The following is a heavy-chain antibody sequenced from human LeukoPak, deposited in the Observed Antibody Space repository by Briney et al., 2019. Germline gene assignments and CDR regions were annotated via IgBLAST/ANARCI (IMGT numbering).Heavy chain of an antibody. CDR3: ARELAYCGGDCYVYFDY. CDR2: VYYAGST. D-gene: IGHD2-21*02. CDR1: GDSVSSGDFY. J-gene: IGHJ4*02. V-gene: IGHV4-39*07. Sequence: SETLSLTCTVSGDSVSSGDFYWAWIRQPPGKALEWIGSVYYAGSTYYNPSLTRRVSISVDTSRNHFSLNLKSVAAADTAIYYCARELAYCGGDCYVYFDYWGQGTLVPVSS.